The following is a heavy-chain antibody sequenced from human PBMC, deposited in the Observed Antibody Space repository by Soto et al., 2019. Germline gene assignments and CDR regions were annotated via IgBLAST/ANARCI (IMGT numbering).Heavy chain of an antibody. CDR3: ARDGGVAATLANYFDY. CDR2: MSRSSRYI. J-gene: IGHJ4*02. CDR1: GFTFNSYS. D-gene: IGHD2-15*01. Sequence: GSLRLSCAASGFTFNSYSMNWVRQAPGKGLEWVSSMSRSSRYIYYADSVKGRFTISRDNARNSVYLQMDSLRAEDTAVYYCARDGGVAATLANYFDYWGQGTLVTVSS. V-gene: IGHV3-21*01.